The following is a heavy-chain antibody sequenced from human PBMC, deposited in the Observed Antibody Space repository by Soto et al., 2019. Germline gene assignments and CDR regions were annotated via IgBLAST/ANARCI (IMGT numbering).Heavy chain of an antibody. D-gene: IGHD5-12*01. J-gene: IGHJ4*02. CDR1: GGSFSGYY. CDR2: INHRGST. Sequence: PSETLSLTCAVYGGSFSGYYWTWFRQPPGKGLEWIGEINHRGSTNYNPSLKSRVTISVDTSKNQFSLKLSSVTAADTAVYHCARVQVATMYWGQGMLVTVSS. V-gene: IGHV4-34*01. CDR3: ARVQVATMY.